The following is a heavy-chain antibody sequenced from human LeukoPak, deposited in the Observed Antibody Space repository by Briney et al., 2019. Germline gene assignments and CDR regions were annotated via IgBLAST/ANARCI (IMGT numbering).Heavy chain of an antibody. V-gene: IGHV3-30*03. CDR2: ILYDGSNK. CDR3: ARDFRDGVDV. Sequence: PGGSLRLSCAASGFTFSSYGMHWVRQAPGKGLEWVAVILYDGSNKYYADSVKARFTISRDNAYNTLYLQMNSQRPEDTAVYYCARDFRDGVDVWGQGTTVTVSS. CDR1: GFTFSSYG. J-gene: IGHJ6*02.